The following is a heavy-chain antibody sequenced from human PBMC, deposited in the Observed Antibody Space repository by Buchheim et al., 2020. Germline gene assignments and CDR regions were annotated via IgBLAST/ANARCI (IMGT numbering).Heavy chain of an antibody. D-gene: IGHD1-26*01. CDR1: GYSFSSYG. J-gene: IGHJ5*02. CDR2: INTYNGFT. V-gene: IGHV1-18*01. CDR3: ARVNSGSAPGRWLDA. Sequence: QSQVVQSGSEVKKPGASVTLSCKASGYSFSSYGITWVRRAPGQGLEWIGWINTYNGFTKYAQKFQGRVTLTTDRPTSTAYMGLGSLRSDDTAVYHCARVNSGSAPGRWLDAWGQGTL.